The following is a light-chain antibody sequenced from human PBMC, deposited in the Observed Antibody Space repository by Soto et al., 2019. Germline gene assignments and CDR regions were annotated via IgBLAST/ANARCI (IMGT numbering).Light chain of an antibody. CDR1: QSVSTY. Sequence: ETGLTQSPATLSMSPGERDTLSCRASQSVSTYSAWYQQKPGQAPRLLIFDASNRASGIPSRFSGSGSGTNFTLTISRLEPEDFAVYFCQQRSHWPPLTFGGGTKVEIK. CDR3: QQRSHWPPLT. V-gene: IGKV3-11*01. J-gene: IGKJ4*01. CDR2: DAS.